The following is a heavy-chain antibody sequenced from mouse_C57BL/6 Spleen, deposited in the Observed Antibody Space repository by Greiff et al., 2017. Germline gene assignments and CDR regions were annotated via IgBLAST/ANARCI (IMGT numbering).Heavy chain of an antibody. Sequence: EVHLVESGGGLVKPGGSLKLSCAASGFTFSDYGMHWVRQAPEKGLEWVAYISSGSSTIYYADTVKGRFTISRDNAKNTLFLQMTSLRSEDTAMYYCARWGSNYVGAMDYWGQGTSVTVSS. CDR3: ARWGSNYVGAMDY. V-gene: IGHV5-17*01. CDR1: GFTFSDYG. CDR2: ISSGSSTI. D-gene: IGHD2-5*01. J-gene: IGHJ4*01.